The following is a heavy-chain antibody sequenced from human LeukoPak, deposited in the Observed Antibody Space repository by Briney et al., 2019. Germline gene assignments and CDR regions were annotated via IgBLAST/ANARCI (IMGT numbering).Heavy chain of an antibody. CDR2: ITNSGNSK. D-gene: IGHD5-24*01. CDR3: TRVGYIDEGIDY. V-gene: IGHV3-48*04. CDR1: GFTFNIFS. Sequence: GGSLRLSCAASGFTFNIFSMNWVRQAPGKGLEWVSYITNSGNSKSYADPVKGRFTISRDNAKNSLYLQMNSLRAEDTAIYYCTRVGYIDEGIDYWGQGTLVTVSS. J-gene: IGHJ4*02.